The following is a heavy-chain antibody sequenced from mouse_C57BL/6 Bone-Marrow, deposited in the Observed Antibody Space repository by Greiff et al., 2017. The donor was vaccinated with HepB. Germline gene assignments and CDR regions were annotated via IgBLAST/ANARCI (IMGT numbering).Heavy chain of an antibody. CDR2: IRSKSNNYAT. CDR3: VRQGLGHWFAY. CDR1: GFSFNTYA. V-gene: IGHV10-1*01. D-gene: IGHD3-3*01. Sequence: GGGLVQPKGSLNLSCAASGFSFNTYAMNWVRQAPGKGLEWVARIRSKSNNYATYYADSVKDRFTISRDDSESMLYLQMNNLKTEDTAMYYCVRQGLGHWFAYWGQGTLVTVSA. J-gene: IGHJ3*01.